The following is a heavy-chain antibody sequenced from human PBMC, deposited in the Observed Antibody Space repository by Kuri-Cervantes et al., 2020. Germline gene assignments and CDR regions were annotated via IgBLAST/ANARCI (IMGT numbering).Heavy chain of an antibody. CDR3: ARAEYGSGWYVYFDY. CDR1: GGSVSSGSYY. Sequence: SETLSLTCTVSGGSVSSGSYYWSWIRQPPGKGLEWIGYIYYSGSTNYNPSLKSRVTISVDTSKNQFSLKLSSVTAADTAVYYCARAEYGSGWYVYFDYWGQGTLVTVSS. CDR2: IYYSGST. D-gene: IGHD6-19*01. J-gene: IGHJ4*02. V-gene: IGHV4-61*01.